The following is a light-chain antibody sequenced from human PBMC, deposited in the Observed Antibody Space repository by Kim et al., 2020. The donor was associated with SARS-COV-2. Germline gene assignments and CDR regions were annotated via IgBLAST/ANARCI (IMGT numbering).Light chain of an antibody. J-gene: IGLJ2*01. CDR3: SSYSTGSTLVV. CDR2: DVN. CDR1: RGEVGGAES. V-gene: IGLV2-14*03. Sequence: ITSSSAGNRGEVGGAESVSWDQQHPGIAPQLMVFDVNNPPSWISDRFLGSKSGNTASLTMFGLQADDEADYYCSSYSTGSTLVVFGGGTQLTVL.